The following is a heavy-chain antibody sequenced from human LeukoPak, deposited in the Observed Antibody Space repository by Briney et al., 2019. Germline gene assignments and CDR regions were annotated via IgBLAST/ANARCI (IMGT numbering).Heavy chain of an antibody. J-gene: IGHJ6*03. Sequence: ASVKVSCKASGYTFTSYDINWVRRATGQGLEWMGWMNPNSGNTGYAQKFQGRVTMTRNTSISTAYMELSSLRSEDTAVYYCARVGIAAAWRGSGYYYYYYYMDVWGKGTTVTVSS. V-gene: IGHV1-8*01. D-gene: IGHD6-13*01. CDR3: ARVGIAAAWRGSGYYYYYYYMDV. CDR2: MNPNSGNT. CDR1: GYTFTSYD.